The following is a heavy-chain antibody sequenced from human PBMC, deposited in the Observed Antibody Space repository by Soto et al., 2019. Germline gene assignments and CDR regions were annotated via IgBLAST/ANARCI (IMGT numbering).Heavy chain of an antibody. Sequence: QVQLVQSGAEVKKPGSSVKVSCKASGGTFSSYTISWVRQAPGQGLEWMGRIIPILGIANYAQKFQGRVTITADKSTSTAYMELSSLRSEDTAAYYCARDPPQRYRSSTSCYGYNWFDPWGQGTLVTVSS. V-gene: IGHV1-69*08. CDR3: ARDPPQRYRSSTSCYGYNWFDP. D-gene: IGHD2-2*01. CDR2: IIPILGIA. J-gene: IGHJ5*02. CDR1: GGTFSSYT.